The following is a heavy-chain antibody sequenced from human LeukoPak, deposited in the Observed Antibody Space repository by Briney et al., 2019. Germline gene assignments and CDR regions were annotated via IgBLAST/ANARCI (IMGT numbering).Heavy chain of an antibody. CDR1: GFTFSSQW. V-gene: IGHV3-49*04. CDR3: TRDQTPYY. Sequence: PGGSLRLSCAASGFTFSSQWMSWVRQAPGKGLEWVGFIASETYGGTAEYAASVKGRFTISRDDSKSIAYLQMNSLKTEDTAVYYCTRDQTPYYWGQGTLVTVSS. J-gene: IGHJ4*02. CDR2: IASETYGGTA.